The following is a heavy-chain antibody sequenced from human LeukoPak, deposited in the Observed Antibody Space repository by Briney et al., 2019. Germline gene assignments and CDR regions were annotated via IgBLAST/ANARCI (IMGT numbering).Heavy chain of an antibody. CDR1: GFTFSSYG. J-gene: IGHJ6*02. CDR2: ISYDGTNK. V-gene: IGHV3-30*18. CDR3: AKGARGMAV. Sequence: GGSLRLSCAASGFTFSSYGMHWVRQAPGKGLEGVAVISYDGTNKYYADSVKGRFTISRDNSTNTPYLQMNSLSAEDTAVSYCAKGARGMAVWGQGTTVTVSS.